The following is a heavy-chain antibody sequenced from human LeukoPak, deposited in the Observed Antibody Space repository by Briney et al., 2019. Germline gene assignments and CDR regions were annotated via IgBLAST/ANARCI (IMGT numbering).Heavy chain of an antibody. CDR3: ARVRNYYDSSGPTHDAFDI. Sequence: PSETLSLTCAVYGGSFSGYYWSWIRQPPGKGLEWIGEINHSGSTNYNSSLKSRVTISVDTSKNLFSLKLSSVTAADTAVYYCARVRNYYDSSGPTHDAFDIWGQGTMVTVSS. V-gene: IGHV4-34*01. CDR1: GGSFSGYY. J-gene: IGHJ3*02. D-gene: IGHD3-22*01. CDR2: INHSGST.